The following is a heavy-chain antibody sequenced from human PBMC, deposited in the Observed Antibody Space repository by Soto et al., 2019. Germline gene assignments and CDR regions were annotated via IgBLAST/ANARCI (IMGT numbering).Heavy chain of an antibody. CDR2: INHSGST. V-gene: IGHV4-34*01. CDR1: GGSFSGYY. J-gene: IGHJ4*02. CDR3: ATGQKRGSIAAPLDY. D-gene: IGHD6-6*01. Sequence: SETLSLTCAVYGGSFSGYYWSWIRQPPGKGLEWIGEINHSGSTNYNPSLKSRVTISVYTYKNQFSLKLSSVTAADTAVYYCATGQKRGSIAAPLDYWGQGTLLTVSS.